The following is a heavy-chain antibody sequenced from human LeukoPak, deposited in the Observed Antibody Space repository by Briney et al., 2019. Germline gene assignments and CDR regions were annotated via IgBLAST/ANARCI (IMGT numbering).Heavy chain of an antibody. J-gene: IGHJ6*02. CDR1: GFTFSSYA. CDR2: ISGSGGST. D-gene: IGHD3-22*01. CDR3: AKGPDRDYYYYYGMDV. Sequence: PGGSLRLSCAASGFTFSSYAMSWVRQAPGKGLEWVSAISGSGGSTYYADSVKGRFTISRDNSKNTLYLQMNSLRAEDTAVYYCAKGPDRDYYYYYGMDVWGQGTTVTVSS. V-gene: IGHV3-23*01.